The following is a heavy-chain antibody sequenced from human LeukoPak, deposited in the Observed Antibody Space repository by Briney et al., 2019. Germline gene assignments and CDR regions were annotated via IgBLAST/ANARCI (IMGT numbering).Heavy chain of an antibody. D-gene: IGHD5-18*01. CDR3: ARGPRGYSYGYFDY. Sequence: SETLSLTCTASGGSVSSGSYYWSWIRQPPGKGLEWIGYIYYSGSTNYNPSLKSRVTISVDTSKNQFSLKLSSVTAADTAVYYCARGPRGYSYGYFDYWGQGTLVTVSS. V-gene: IGHV4-61*01. CDR1: GGSVSSGSYY. J-gene: IGHJ4*02. CDR2: IYYSGST.